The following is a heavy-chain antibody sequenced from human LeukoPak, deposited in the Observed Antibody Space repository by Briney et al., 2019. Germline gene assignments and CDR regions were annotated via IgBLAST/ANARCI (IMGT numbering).Heavy chain of an antibody. V-gene: IGHV1-8*02. CDR2: MNPNSANT. D-gene: IGHD6-25*01. CDR1: GYTFTSYG. CDR3: ARVPSGGNKFDP. Sequence: GASVKVSCKASGYTFTSYGISWVRQAPGQGLEWMGWMNPNSANTGYAQKFQGRVTMTRNTSISTAYMELSSLRSEDTAVYYCARVPSGGNKFDPWGQGTLVTVSS. J-gene: IGHJ5*02.